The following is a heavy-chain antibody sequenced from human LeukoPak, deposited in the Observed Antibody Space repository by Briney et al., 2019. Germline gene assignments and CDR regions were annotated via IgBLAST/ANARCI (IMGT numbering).Heavy chain of an antibody. V-gene: IGHV4-39*07. D-gene: IGHD6-19*01. CDR1: GGSISSSSYY. CDR2: VYYSGST. J-gene: IGHJ6*03. CDR3: ARVIGIAVAGTKGYYYYYMDV. Sequence: SETLSLTYTVSGGSISSSSYYWGWIRQPPGKGPEWIGSVYYSGSTYYNPSLKSRVTISVDTSKNQFSLKLSSVTAADTAVYYCARVIGIAVAGTKGYYYYYMDVWGKGTTVTVSS.